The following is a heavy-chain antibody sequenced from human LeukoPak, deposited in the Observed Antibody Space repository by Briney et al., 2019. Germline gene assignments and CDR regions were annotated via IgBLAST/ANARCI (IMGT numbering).Heavy chain of an antibody. CDR1: GYTFTGYY. CDR3: ARRPNNWNYWFDP. CDR2: INPNSGGT. V-gene: IGHV1-2*02. J-gene: IGHJ5*02. D-gene: IGHD1-7*01. Sequence: ASVKVSCKASGYTFTGYYIHWVRQAPGQGLEWMGWINPNSGGTNYAQKFQGRVTMTRDTSISTAYMELSRLRSDDTAVYYCARRPNNWNYWFDPWGQGTLVTVSS.